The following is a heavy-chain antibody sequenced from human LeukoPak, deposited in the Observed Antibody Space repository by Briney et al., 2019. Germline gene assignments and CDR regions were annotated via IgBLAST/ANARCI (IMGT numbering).Heavy chain of an antibody. CDR3: AKDKRSSLSGAFDI. V-gene: IGHV3-9*01. J-gene: IGHJ3*02. CDR2: ISWNSGSI. D-gene: IGHD6-13*01. CDR1: GFTFDDYA. Sequence: PGRSLRLSCAASGFTFDDYAMHWVRQAPGKGLEWVSGISWNSGSIGYADSVKGRFTISRDNAKNSLYLQMNSLRAEDTALYYCAKDKRSSLSGAFDIWGQGTMVTVSS.